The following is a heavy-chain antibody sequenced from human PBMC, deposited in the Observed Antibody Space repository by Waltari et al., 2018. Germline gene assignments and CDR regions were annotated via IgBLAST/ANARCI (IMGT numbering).Heavy chain of an antibody. Sequence: QVQLQESGPGLVKPSETLSLTCTVSGYSISSGYYWGWIRQPPGKGLEWIGSIYHSGSTYYTPSLKSRVTISVDTSKNQFSLKLSSVTAADTAVYYCARAVVVPAAIVGLEYYMDVWGKGTTVTISS. J-gene: IGHJ6*03. V-gene: IGHV4-38-2*02. CDR2: IYHSGST. D-gene: IGHD2-2*01. CDR1: GYSISSGYY. CDR3: ARAVVVPAAIVGLEYYMDV.